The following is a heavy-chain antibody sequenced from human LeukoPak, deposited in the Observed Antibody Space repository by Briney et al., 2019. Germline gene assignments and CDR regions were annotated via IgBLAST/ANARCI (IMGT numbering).Heavy chain of an antibody. J-gene: IGHJ4*02. CDR3: ARDAYYYDSSGYYTLESFDY. Sequence: SETLSLTCTVSGGSISSGDYYWSWIRQPPGKGLEWIGYIYYSGSTYYNPSLKSRVTISVDTSKNQFSLKLNSVTAADTAVYYCARDAYYYDSSGYYTLESFDYWGQGTLVTVSS. V-gene: IGHV4-30-4*08. CDR1: GGSISSGDYY. CDR2: IYYSGST. D-gene: IGHD3-22*01.